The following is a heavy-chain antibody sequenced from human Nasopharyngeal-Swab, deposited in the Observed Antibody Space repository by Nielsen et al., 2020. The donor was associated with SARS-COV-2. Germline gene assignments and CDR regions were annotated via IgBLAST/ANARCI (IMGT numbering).Heavy chain of an antibody. CDR2: ISSSGSTI. Sequence: GESLKTSCAASGFTFSSYEMNWVRQAPGKGLEWVSYISSSGSTIYYADSVKGRFTISRDNAKNSLYLQMNSLRAEDTAVYYCASLYCSGGSCYLDAFDIWGQGTMVTVSS. V-gene: IGHV3-48*03. D-gene: IGHD2-15*01. CDR3: ASLYCSGGSCYLDAFDI. J-gene: IGHJ3*02. CDR1: GFTFSSYE.